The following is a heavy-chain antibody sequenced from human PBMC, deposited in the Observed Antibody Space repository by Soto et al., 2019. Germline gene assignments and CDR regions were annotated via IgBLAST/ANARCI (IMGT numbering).Heavy chain of an antibody. D-gene: IGHD6-6*01. CDR1: GGTFSSYA. J-gene: IGHJ3*02. CDR3: ARDKNVEYSSSSGAFDI. V-gene: IGHV1-69*13. CDR2: IIPIFGTA. Sequence: ASVKVSCKASGGTFSSYAISWVRQAPGQGLEWMGGIIPIFGTANYAQKFQGRVTITADESTSTAYMELSSLRSEDTAVYYCARDKNVEYSSSSGAFDIWGQWTMVTVSS.